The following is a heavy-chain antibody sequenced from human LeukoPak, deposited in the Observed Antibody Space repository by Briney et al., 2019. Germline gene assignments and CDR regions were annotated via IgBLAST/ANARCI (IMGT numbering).Heavy chain of an antibody. Sequence: GGSLRLSCEASGFTLRSYGRHWVRQAPGKGLEWVAVIWYDGSNKNYADSVKGRFTVSRDNSKNTLDLQMSSLRAEDTAVYYCAREQYGSDDALDIWGQGTLVTVSS. J-gene: IGHJ3*02. CDR2: IWYDGSNK. CDR1: GFTLRSYG. D-gene: IGHD3-10*01. CDR3: AREQYGSDDALDI. V-gene: IGHV3-33*01.